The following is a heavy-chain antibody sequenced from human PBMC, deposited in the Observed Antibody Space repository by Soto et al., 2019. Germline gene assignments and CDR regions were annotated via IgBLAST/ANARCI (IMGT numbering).Heavy chain of an antibody. Sequence: EVQLVESGGGLVQPGGSLRLSCAASGFTFSSYWMSWVRQAPGKGLEWVANIKQDGSEKYYVDSVKGRFTISRDNAKNSLYLQMNSLRAEDTAVYYCARGRGCSTGCHNFDYWGQGTRVTVPS. D-gene: IGHD2-2*01. CDR3: ARGRGCSTGCHNFDY. V-gene: IGHV3-7*01. J-gene: IGHJ4*02. CDR2: IKQDGSEK. CDR1: GFTFSSYW.